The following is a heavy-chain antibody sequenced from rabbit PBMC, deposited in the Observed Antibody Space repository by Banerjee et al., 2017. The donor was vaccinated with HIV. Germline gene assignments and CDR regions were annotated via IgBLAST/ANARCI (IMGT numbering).Heavy chain of an antibody. D-gene: IGHD6-1*01. CDR2: IYTGSSGNT. CDR1: GFDLSSYYY. Sequence: QSLEESGGGLVKPEGSLTLTCKASGFDLSSYYYMCWVRQAPGKGLEWIGCIYTGSSGNTYYANWAKGRFTISKTSSTTVTLQMTSLTAADTATYFCARGNAYVGLDLWGQGTLVTVS. V-gene: IGHV1S40*01. CDR3: ARGNAYVGLDL. J-gene: IGHJ4*01.